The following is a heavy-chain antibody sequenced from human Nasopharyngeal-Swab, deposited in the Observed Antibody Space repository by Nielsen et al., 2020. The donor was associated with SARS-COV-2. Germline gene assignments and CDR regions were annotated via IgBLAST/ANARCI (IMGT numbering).Heavy chain of an antibody. D-gene: IGHD3-3*01. CDR1: GFSLTTSGVG. V-gene: IGHV2-5*02. Sequence: SGPTLVKPTQTLTLTCSFSGFSLTTSGVGVAWIRQPPGKALEWLALIYWDDDQRYNPSLKTRLTINKDTSKDQVVLTLTNMGPVDSGTYYFAHITRGVERDTIFGVPLASLSYYYMDVWGKGTTVTVS. CDR3: AHITRGVERDTIFGVPLASLSYYYMDV. J-gene: IGHJ6*03. CDR2: IYWDDDQ.